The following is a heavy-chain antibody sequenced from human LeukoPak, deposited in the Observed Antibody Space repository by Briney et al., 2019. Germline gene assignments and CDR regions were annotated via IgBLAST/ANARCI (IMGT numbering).Heavy chain of an antibody. CDR1: GFTFSSYA. D-gene: IGHD3-22*01. J-gene: IGHJ3*02. CDR3: ANLGQYYDSSGYWLDI. V-gene: IGHV3-30*02. Sequence: GGSLRLSCAASGFTFSSYAMSWVRQAPGKGLEWVEFIRYDGSNKYYADSVKGRFTISRDNSKNTLYLQMNSLRAEDTAVYYCANLGQYYDSSGYWLDIWGQGTMVTVSS. CDR2: IRYDGSNK.